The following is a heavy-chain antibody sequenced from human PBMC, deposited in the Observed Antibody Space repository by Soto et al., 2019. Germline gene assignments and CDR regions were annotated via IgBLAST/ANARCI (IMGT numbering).Heavy chain of an antibody. Sequence: QVQLVQSGAEVKKPGASVKVSCKASGYTFTSYYMHWVRQAPGQGLEWMGIINPSGGSTSYAQKFQGRITMTRYTSTSTVYMELSSLRSEDTAVYYCARISYYDSSGQNRNAFDIWGPGTMVTVSS. V-gene: IGHV1-46*01. CDR1: GYTFTSYY. CDR3: ARISYYDSSGQNRNAFDI. J-gene: IGHJ3*02. D-gene: IGHD3-22*01. CDR2: INPSGGST.